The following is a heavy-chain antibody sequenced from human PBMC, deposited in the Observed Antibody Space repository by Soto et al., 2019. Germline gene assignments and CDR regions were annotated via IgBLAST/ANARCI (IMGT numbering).Heavy chain of an antibody. D-gene: IGHD2-15*01. CDR2: ITGGGGST. Sequence: QPGGSLRLSCAASGFTFSSYAMSWVRQAPGKGLEWVSAITGGGGSTYYADSVKGRFTIARDNSKNTLYLQVNSLRAEDTAIYYCAKGSAASRPYYFDYWGQGTLVTVSS. CDR3: AKGSAASRPYYFDY. J-gene: IGHJ4*02. CDR1: GFTFSSYA. V-gene: IGHV3-23*01.